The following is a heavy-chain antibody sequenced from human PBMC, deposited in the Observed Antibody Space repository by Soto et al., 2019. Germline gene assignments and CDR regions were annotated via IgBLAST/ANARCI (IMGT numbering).Heavy chain of an antibody. CDR2: IIPIFGTA. J-gene: IGHJ4*02. CDR3: ARQFDSDTSGYYYAY. D-gene: IGHD3-22*01. V-gene: IGHV1-69*13. Sequence: VASVKVSCKASGGTFSTNAISWVRQAPGQGLEWMGGIIPIFGTANYAQKFQGRVTITADESTSTAYTELSSLRSEDTAVYHCARQFDSDTSGYYYAYWGQGTLVTVSS. CDR1: GGTFSTNA.